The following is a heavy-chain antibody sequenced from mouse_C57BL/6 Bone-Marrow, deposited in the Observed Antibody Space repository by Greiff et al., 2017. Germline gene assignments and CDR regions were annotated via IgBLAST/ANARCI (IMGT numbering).Heavy chain of an antibody. J-gene: IGHJ4*01. Sequence: QVQLKESGAELAKPGASVKLSCKASGYTFTSYWMHWVKQRPGQGLEWIGYINPSSGYTKYNQKFKDKATLTADKSSSTAYMQLSSLTYEDSAVYYRARAYGRSYYAMDYWGQGTSVTVSS. CDR1: GYTFTSYW. D-gene: IGHD1-1*01. CDR2: INPSSGYT. CDR3: ARAYGRSYYAMDY. V-gene: IGHV1-7*01.